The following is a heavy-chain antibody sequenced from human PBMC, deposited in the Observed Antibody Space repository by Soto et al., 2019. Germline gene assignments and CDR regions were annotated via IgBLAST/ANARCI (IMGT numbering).Heavy chain of an antibody. Sequence: GGSLRLSCAASGFTFSNYAMTWVRQAPGKGLEWVSTIGGSGGSTYYADSVKGRFTISRDNSKNTLYLQMNSLRGEDTAVYYCAPLPQWVAPQFDYRGQGTIVTVSS. CDR3: APLPQWVAPQFDY. CDR1: GFTFSNYA. V-gene: IGHV3-23*01. CDR2: IGGSGGST. J-gene: IGHJ4*02. D-gene: IGHD6-19*01.